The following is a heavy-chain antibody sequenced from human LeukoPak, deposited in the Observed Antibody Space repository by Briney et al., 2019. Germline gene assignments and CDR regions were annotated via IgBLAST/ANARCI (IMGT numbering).Heavy chain of an antibody. CDR1: GGSISSSSYY. CDR2: IYYSGST. V-gene: IGHV4-39*07. Sequence: SETLSLTCTVSGGSISSSSYYWGWIRQPPGKGLEWIGSIYYSGSTYYNPSLKSRVTISVDTSKNQFSLKLSSVTAADTAVYYCASFRVEDFWSGYRYFDYWGQGTLVTVSS. D-gene: IGHD3-3*01. J-gene: IGHJ4*02. CDR3: ASFRVEDFWSGYRYFDY.